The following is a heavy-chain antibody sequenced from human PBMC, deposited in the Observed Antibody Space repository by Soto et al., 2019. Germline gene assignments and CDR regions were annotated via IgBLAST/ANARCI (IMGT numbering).Heavy chain of an antibody. CDR2: IYYRGST. D-gene: IGHD4-17*01. V-gene: IGHV4-61*03. CDR1: GGSVSSGTYY. Sequence: QVQLQESGPGLVKPSETLSLTCTVSGGSVSSGTYYWSWIRQPPGKGLEWIGYIYYRGSTNYNPSLKSRVTISLDTSRNHFSLKLSSVTAADTAVYYCARGLDYVGFDYWGRGTLVAVSS. CDR3: ARGLDYVGFDY. J-gene: IGHJ4*02.